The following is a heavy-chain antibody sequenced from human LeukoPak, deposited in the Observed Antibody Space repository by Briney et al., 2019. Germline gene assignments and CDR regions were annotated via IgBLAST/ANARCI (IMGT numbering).Heavy chain of an antibody. CDR2: IYSGGSA. CDR1: GLTFSTNY. V-gene: IGHV3-66*01. J-gene: IGHJ4*02. D-gene: IGHD6-6*01. Sequence: GGSLGLSCAASGLTFSTNYMSWVRQAPGKGLEWVSVIYSGGSAYYADSVKGRFTISRDNSKNTLYLQMNSLRVEDTAVYYCARDNSSRLDYWGQGTLVTVSS. CDR3: ARDNSSRLDY.